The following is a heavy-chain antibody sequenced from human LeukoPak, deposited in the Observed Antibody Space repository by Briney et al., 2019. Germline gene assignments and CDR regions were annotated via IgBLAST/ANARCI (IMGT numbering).Heavy chain of an antibody. V-gene: IGHV3-7*01. Sequence: GGSLRLSCAASGFTFSSYSMNWVRQAPGKGLEWVANINVDGSETYYVDSVKGRFTISRDNAKNTLYLQLDSLRDEDTAMYYCARSLSSGVTNYWGQGTLVTVSS. CDR2: INVDGSET. D-gene: IGHD3-3*01. CDR3: ARSLSSGVTNY. CDR1: GFTFSSYS. J-gene: IGHJ4*02.